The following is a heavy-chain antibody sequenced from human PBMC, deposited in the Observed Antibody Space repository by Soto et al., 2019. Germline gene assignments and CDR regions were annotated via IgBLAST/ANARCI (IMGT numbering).Heavy chain of an antibody. V-gene: IGHV4-34*02. CDR3: ARAPMVRGVPLDFDY. J-gene: IGHJ4*02. Sequence: QVQLQQWGTRLLKPSETLSLTCAVFGESFSGHYWSWIRQTPGKGLEWIGEIEHGGSTNYNPSLKSRVRMSVDTTRKQFYLRLNSVIAADTAVYYCARAPMVRGVPLDFDYWGQGTLVTVSS. D-gene: IGHD3-10*01. CDR1: GESFSGHY. CDR2: IEHGGST.